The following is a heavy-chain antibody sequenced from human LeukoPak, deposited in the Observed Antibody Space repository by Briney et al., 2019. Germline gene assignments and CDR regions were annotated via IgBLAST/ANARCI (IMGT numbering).Heavy chain of an antibody. V-gene: IGHV1-8*02. CDR3: ARGRFRWELEIRDLDY. CDR2: MNPNSGNT. CDR1: GYTFTSYA. D-gene: IGHD1-26*01. Sequence: ASVKVSCKASGYTFTSYAMHWVRQAPGQRLEWMGWMNPNSGNTGYAQKFQGRVTMTRDTSISTAYMELSSLRSEDTAVYYCARGRFRWELEIRDLDYWGQGTLVTVSS. J-gene: IGHJ4*02.